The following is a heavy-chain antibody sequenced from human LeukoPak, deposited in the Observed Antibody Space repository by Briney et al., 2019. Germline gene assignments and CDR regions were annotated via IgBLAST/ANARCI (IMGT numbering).Heavy chain of an antibody. V-gene: IGHV4-39*01. CDR1: GGSISSSSYY. J-gene: IGHJ3*02. D-gene: IGHD3-3*01. Sequence: SETLSLTCTVSGGSISSSSYYWGWIRQPPGKGLEWIGGIYYSGSTYYNPSLKSRVTISVDTSKNQFSLKLSSVTAADTAVYYCARPLGVTIFGVVTYKDAFDIWGQGTMVTVSS. CDR3: ARPLGVTIFGVVTYKDAFDI. CDR2: IYYSGST.